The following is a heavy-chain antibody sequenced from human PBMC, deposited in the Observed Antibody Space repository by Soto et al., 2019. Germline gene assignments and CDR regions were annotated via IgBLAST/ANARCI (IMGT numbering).Heavy chain of an antibody. CDR1: GGSISGYY. V-gene: IGHV4-39*02. D-gene: IGHD2-21*01. J-gene: IGHJ4*02. CDR3: ARHRGPAPVY. CDR2: LFYGGTT. Sequence: SETLSLTCTVSGGSISGYYWTWIRQPPGKGLEWVGSLFYGGTTDYNPSLKSRLTMSLDTAKNHFSLKLRSVTAADTAVYYCARHRGPAPVYWGQGTLVTVSS.